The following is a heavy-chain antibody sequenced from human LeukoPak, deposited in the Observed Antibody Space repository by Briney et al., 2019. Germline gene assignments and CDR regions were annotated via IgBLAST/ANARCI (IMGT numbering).Heavy chain of an antibody. CDR3: ARVMKIYGGYVVSDY. Sequence: PGGSLRLSCAASGFTFSSYSMNWVRQAPGKGLEWVSSISSSSSYIYYADSVKGRFTISRDNAKNSLYLQMNSLRAEDTAVYYCARVMKIYGGYVVSDYWGQGTLVTVSS. CDR1: GFTFSSYS. J-gene: IGHJ4*02. V-gene: IGHV3-21*01. D-gene: IGHD5-12*01. CDR2: ISSSSSYI.